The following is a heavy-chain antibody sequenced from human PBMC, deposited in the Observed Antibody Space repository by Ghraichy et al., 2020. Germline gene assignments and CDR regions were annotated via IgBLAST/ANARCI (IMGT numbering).Heavy chain of an antibody. CDR3: AKGGYCSGGSCYGSPAFDI. D-gene: IGHD2-15*01. V-gene: IGHV3-23*01. J-gene: IGHJ3*02. CDR1: GFTFSSYA. CDR2: ISGSGGST. Sequence: GGSLRLSCAASGFTFSSYAMSWVRQAPGKGLEWVSAISGSGGSTYYADSVKGRFTISRDNSKNTLYLQMNSLRAEDTAVYYCAKGGYCSGGSCYGSPAFDIWGQGTMVTVSS.